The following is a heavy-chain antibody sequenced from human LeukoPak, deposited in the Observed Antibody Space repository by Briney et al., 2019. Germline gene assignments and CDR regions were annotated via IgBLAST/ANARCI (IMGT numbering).Heavy chain of an antibody. V-gene: IGHV3-23*01. D-gene: IGHD3-10*01. CDR1: GFTFSSYA. J-gene: IGHJ4*02. CDR2: ISGSGGTT. CDR3: AKIGYGSGSSKRYYFDY. Sequence: GGSLRLSCAASGFTFSSYAMSWVRQAPGKGLEWVSAISGSGGTTYYADSVKGRSTISRDNSKNTLYLQMNSLRAEDTAVYYCAKIGYGSGSSKRYYFDYWGQGTLVTVSS.